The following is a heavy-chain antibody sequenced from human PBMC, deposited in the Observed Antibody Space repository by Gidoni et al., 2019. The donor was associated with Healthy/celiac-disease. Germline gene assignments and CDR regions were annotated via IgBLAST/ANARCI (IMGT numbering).Heavy chain of an antibody. CDR2: IYYSGST. CDR3: ASTGGAYYYDSSGYYHPIDY. D-gene: IGHD3-22*01. V-gene: IGHV4-31*03. Sequence: QVQLQESGPGLVKPSQTLSLTCTVSGGSISSGGYYWSWIRQHPGKGLEWIGYIYYSGSTYYNPSLKSRVTISVDTSKNQFSLKLSSVTAADTAVYYCASTGGAYYYDSSGYYHPIDYWGQGTLVTVSS. CDR1: GGSISSGGYY. J-gene: IGHJ4*02.